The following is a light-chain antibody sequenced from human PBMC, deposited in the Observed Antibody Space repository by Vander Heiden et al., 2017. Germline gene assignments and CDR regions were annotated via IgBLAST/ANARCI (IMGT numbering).Light chain of an antibody. CDR2: GAS. J-gene: IGKJ2*01. CDR3: QRYSSCPFN. V-gene: IGKV3D-15*01. CDR1: QSVHNN. Sequence: EIALTQFPGSLSLSLGDRAALPCRASQSVHNNLAWLQQRPGQAPRLLIYGASSSAADVPDLISASASGTDFTLTSNSLQSDYVASYYWQRYSSCPFNFGQGTKVEI.